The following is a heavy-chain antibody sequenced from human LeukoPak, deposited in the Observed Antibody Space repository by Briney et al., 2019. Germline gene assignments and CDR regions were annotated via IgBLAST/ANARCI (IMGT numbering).Heavy chain of an antibody. V-gene: IGHV3-66*04. D-gene: IGHD4-17*01. CDR3: ARHTKAYGVDYYYGMDV. J-gene: IGHJ6*02. Sequence: GGSLRLSCAASGFTVSSNYMSWVRQAPGKGLEWVSVIYSGGSTYYADSVKGRFTISRDNSKNTLYLQMNSLRAEDTAVYYCARHTKAYGVDYYYGMDVWGQGTMVTVSS. CDR1: GFTVSSNY. CDR2: IYSGGST.